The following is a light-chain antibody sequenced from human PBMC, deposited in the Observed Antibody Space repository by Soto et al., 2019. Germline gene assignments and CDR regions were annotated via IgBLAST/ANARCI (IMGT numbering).Light chain of an antibody. CDR2: DNT. CDR3: QSFDKYLSAVV. V-gene: IGLV1-40*01. Sequence: QSVLTQPPSVSGAPGERVTISCTGTSSDIGAGYRVRWYQQVPGTAPKLLIYDNTYRPSGVPARFSGSKSGTSASLAISGLQAEDEADYYCQSFDKYLSAVVFGGGTKLTVL. CDR1: SSDIGAGYR. J-gene: IGLJ2*01.